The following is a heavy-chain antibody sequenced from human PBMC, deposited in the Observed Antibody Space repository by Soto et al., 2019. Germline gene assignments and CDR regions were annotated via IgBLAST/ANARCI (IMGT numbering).Heavy chain of an antibody. Sequence: QVQLVQSGAEVKKPGSSVKVSCKASGGTFSSYAISWVRQAPGQGLEWMGGIIPIFGTANYAQKFQGRVTITAHQSTSTAYMELSRRRSDDRAVYYYPRGRWGGLPGDYWGQGTLVTVSS. CDR3: PRGRWGGLPGDY. CDR1: GGTFSSYA. J-gene: IGHJ4*02. D-gene: IGHD3-10*01. V-gene: IGHV1-69*01. CDR2: IIPIFGTA.